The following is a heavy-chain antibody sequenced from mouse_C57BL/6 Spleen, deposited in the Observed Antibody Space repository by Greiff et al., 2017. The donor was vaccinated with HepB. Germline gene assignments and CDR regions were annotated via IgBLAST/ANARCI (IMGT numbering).Heavy chain of an antibody. Sequence: QVHVKQSGAELVKPGASVKISCKASGYAFSSYWMNWVKQRPGKGLEWIGQIYPGDGDTNYNGKFKGKATLTADKSSSTAYMQLSSLTSEDSAVYFCANWDGYAMDYWGQGTSVTVSS. V-gene: IGHV1-80*01. D-gene: IGHD4-1*01. CDR3: ANWDGYAMDY. CDR1: GYAFSSYW. J-gene: IGHJ4*01. CDR2: IYPGDGDT.